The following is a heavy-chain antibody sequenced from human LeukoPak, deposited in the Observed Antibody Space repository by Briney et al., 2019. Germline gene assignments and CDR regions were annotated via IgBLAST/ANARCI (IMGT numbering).Heavy chain of an antibody. CDR3: ASYDLLHAFDI. V-gene: IGHV4-39*07. J-gene: IGHJ3*02. D-gene: IGHD2-15*01. CDR1: GGSISSSSYY. Sequence: SETLSLTCTVSGGSISSSSYYWGWIRQPPGKGLEWIGSIYYSGSTYYNPSLKSRVTISVDTSKNQFSLKLSSVTAADTAVYYCASYDLLHAFDIWGQGTMVTVSS. CDR2: IYYSGST.